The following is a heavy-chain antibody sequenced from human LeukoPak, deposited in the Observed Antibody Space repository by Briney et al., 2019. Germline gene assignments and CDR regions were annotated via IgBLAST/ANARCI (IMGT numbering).Heavy chain of an antibody. V-gene: IGHV1-2*02. Sequence: ASVKVSCKASGYTFTGYYMHWVRQAPGQGLEWMGWINPNSGGTNYAQKFQGRVTMTRDTSISTAYMELSRLRSDDTAVHYCARDSQTYGDAFDIWGQGTMVTVSS. CDR3: ARDSQTYGDAFDI. D-gene: IGHD2-8*01. CDR1: GYTFTGYY. J-gene: IGHJ3*02. CDR2: INPNSGGT.